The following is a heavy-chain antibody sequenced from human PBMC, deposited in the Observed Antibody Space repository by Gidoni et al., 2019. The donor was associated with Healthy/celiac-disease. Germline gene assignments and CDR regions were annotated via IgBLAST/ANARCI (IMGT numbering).Heavy chain of an antibody. CDR2: IYYSGST. CDR1: GGSISSSSYY. CDR3: ARRAQDWSPPIDY. V-gene: IGHV4-39*01. Sequence: QLQLQESGPGLVKPSETLSLTCTVSGGSISSSSYYWGWIRQPPGKGLEWIGSIYYSGSTYYNPSLKSRVTISVDTSKNQFSLKLSSVTAADTAVYYCARRAQDWSPPIDYWGQGTLVTVSS. J-gene: IGHJ4*02. D-gene: IGHD3-9*01.